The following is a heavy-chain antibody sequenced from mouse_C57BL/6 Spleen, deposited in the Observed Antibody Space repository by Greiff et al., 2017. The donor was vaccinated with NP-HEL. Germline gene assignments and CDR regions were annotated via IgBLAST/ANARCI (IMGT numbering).Heavy chain of an antibody. CDR3: ARAYYSNYGGAWFAY. CDR1: GYTFTSYW. Sequence: VQLQQPGAELVRPGTSVKLSCKASGYTFTSYWMHWVKQRPGQGLEWIGVIDPSDSYTNYNQKFKGKATLTVDTSSSTAYMQLSSLTSEDSAVYYCARAYYSNYGGAWFAYWGQGTLVTVSA. V-gene: IGHV1-59*01. J-gene: IGHJ3*01. D-gene: IGHD2-5*01. CDR2: IDPSDSYT.